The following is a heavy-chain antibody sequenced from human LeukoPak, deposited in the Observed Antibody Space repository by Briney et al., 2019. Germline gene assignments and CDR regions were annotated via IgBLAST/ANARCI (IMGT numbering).Heavy chain of an antibody. CDR2: IYYNGKT. CDR3: ARLLDNDSSGYPDTFDM. V-gene: IGHV4-59*11. Sequence: PSETLSLTCSVSGGSLSTHYWSWIRQPPGRGLEWIGYIYYNGKTYYYPSLQSRVTISVDTSNNLFSLKLTSVTAADTALYYCARLLDNDSSGYPDTFDMWGQGTVVTVSS. CDR1: GGSLSTHY. D-gene: IGHD3-22*01. J-gene: IGHJ3*02.